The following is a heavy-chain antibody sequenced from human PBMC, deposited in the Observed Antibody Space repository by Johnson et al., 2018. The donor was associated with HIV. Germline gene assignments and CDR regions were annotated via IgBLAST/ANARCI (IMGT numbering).Heavy chain of an antibody. Sequence: VQLVESGGGLIQPGGSLRLSCAASGFTVYSYDMHWVRQATGKGLEWVSAIGTAGDTYYPGSVKGRFTISRDNAKNTLYLQMNSLRAEDTAAYYCARELSHDAFDIWGQGTMVTVSS. D-gene: IGHD3-3*02. CDR3: ARELSHDAFDI. V-gene: IGHV3-13*01. J-gene: IGHJ3*02. CDR1: GFTVYSYD. CDR2: IGTAGDT.